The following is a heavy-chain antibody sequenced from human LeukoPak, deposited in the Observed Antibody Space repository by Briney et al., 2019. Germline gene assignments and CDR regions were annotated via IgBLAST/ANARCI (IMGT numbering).Heavy chain of an antibody. CDR2: ISGSGGST. CDR1: GFTFSSYG. CDR3: AKDQGRDYYYYMDV. V-gene: IGHV3-23*01. J-gene: IGHJ6*03. Sequence: PGGSLRLSCAASGFTFSSYGMSWVRQAPGKGLEGVSAISGSGGSTYYADSVKGRFTISRDNSKNTLYLQMNSLRAEDTAVYYCAKDQGRDYYYYMDVWGKGTTVTISS.